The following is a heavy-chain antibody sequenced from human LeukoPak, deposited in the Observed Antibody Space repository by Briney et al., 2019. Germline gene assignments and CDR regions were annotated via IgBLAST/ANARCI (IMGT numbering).Heavy chain of an antibody. Sequence: GASVKVSCKASGYTFTSYYMHWVRQAPGQGLEWMGIINPSGGSTSYAQKFQGRVTMTRDMSTSTVYMELSSLTSEDTAVYYCARGHFRDSGDYAALHDAFDIWGQGTMVTVSS. CDR3: ARGHFRDSGDYAALHDAFDI. D-gene: IGHD4-17*01. J-gene: IGHJ3*02. CDR2: INPSGGST. CDR1: GYTFTSYY. V-gene: IGHV1-46*01.